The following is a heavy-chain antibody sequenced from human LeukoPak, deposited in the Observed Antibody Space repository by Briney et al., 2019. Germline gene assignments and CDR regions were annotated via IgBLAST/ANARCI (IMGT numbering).Heavy chain of an antibody. Sequence: TSETLSLTCTVSGGSISSGSYYWSWIRQPAGKGLEWIGRIYTSGSTNYNPSLKSRVTMSVDTSKNQFSLKLSSVTAADTAVYYCARERSDDYGDENWYFDLWGRGTLVTVSS. J-gene: IGHJ2*01. D-gene: IGHD4-17*01. CDR1: GGSISSGSYY. CDR3: ARERSDDYGDENWYFDL. CDR2: IYTSGST. V-gene: IGHV4-61*02.